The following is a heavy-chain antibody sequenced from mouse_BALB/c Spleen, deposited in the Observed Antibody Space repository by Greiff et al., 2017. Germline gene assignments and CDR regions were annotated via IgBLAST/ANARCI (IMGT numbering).Heavy chain of an antibody. CDR1: GFTFSDYY. J-gene: IGHJ4*01. Sequence: EVQLQESGGGLVKPGGSLKLSCAASGFTFSDYYMYWVRQTPGKRLEWVATISDGGSYTYYPDSVKGRFTISRDNAKNNLYLQMSSMKSEDTAMYYCARDGGYYAMDYWGQGTSVTVSS. CDR2: ISDGGSYT. V-gene: IGHV5-4*02. CDR3: ARDGGYYAMDY.